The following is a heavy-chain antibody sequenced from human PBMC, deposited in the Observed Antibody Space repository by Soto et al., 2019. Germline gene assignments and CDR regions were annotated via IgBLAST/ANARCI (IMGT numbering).Heavy chain of an antibody. CDR1: GFSFSSYC. J-gene: IGHJ4*01. D-gene: IGHD6-19*01. CDR2: ISNDGSKE. CDR3: AKEITVAGDFDY. V-gene: IGHV3-30*18. Sequence: XGSLRLSCVASGFSFSSYCIHWVRQAPGKGLEWVAVISNDGSKEYYADSVKGRFTISRDNSKNTLYLQMDSLRPEDTAVYYCAKEITVAGDFDYWGHGTLVTVPS.